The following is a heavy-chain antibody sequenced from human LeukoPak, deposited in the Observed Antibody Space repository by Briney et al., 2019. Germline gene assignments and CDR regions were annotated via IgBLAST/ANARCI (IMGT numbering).Heavy chain of an antibody. CDR3: ARDLAYGDDGL. D-gene: IGHD4-17*01. CDR1: GFTLSNCS. V-gene: IGHV3-21*01. J-gene: IGHJ4*02. CDR2: ISSSSSYI. Sequence: GGTLRLSCAASGFTLSNCSMNWVRQAPRKGLEWVAFISSSSSYIFYADSLKGRFTISRDNAKNSLYLQMNSLRADDTAVYYCARDLAYGDDGLWGQGTLVSVSS.